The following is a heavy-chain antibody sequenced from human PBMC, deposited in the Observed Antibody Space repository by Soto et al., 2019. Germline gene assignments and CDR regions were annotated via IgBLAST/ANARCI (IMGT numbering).Heavy chain of an antibody. J-gene: IGHJ4*02. Sequence: QVQLVQSGAEVKKPGSSVKVSCKASGGTFSSYAISWVRQAPGQGLEWMGGIIPIFGTANYAQKFQGRVTITANESTRAAYMELSSLKSEATAVDYCTRGDRAYSGSQGLVDYWGQGNLVTVSS. D-gene: IGHD1-26*01. V-gene: IGHV1-69*12. CDR3: TRGDRAYSGSQGLVDY. CDR2: IIPIFGTA. CDR1: GGTFSSYA.